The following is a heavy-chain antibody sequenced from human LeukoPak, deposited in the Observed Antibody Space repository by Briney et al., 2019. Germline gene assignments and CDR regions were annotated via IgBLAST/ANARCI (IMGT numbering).Heavy chain of an antibody. CDR1: GFTFSSYG. CDR3: ARAYISPNWFDP. J-gene: IGHJ5*02. CDR2: VKQDGSEK. V-gene: IGHV3-7*04. D-gene: IGHD1-1*01. Sequence: GGSLRLSCAASGFTFSSYGMSWVRQAPGKGLEWVANVKQDGSEKFYVDSVKGRFTIFRDNAKTSLYLQMNSLRAEDTAVYYCARAYISPNWFDPWGQGTLVTVSS.